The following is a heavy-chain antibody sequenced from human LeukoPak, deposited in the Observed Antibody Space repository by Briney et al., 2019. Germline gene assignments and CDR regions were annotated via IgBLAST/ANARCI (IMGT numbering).Heavy chain of an antibody. CDR2: ITSSSSTI. Sequence: GGSLRLSCAASGFTFSSYNMNWVRQAPGKGLEWVSYITSSSSTIYYADSVKGRFTISRDSAKNSLYLQMNSLRDEDTAVYYCAREYRSSSGSVSDYWGQGTLVTVSS. CDR1: GFTFSSYN. CDR3: AREYRSSSGSVSDY. J-gene: IGHJ4*02. V-gene: IGHV3-48*02. D-gene: IGHD6-6*01.